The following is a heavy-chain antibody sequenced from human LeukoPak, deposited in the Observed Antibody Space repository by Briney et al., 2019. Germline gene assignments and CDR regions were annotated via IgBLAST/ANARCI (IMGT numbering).Heavy chain of an antibody. D-gene: IGHD2-15*01. CDR3: ARDSFPHLLGYYFDY. Sequence: GRSLRLSCAASRFTFSSYAMHWVRQAPGKGLEWVAVISYDGSNKYYADSVKGRFTISRDNSKNTLYLQMNSLRAEDTAVYYCARDSFPHLLGYYFDYWGQGTLVTVSS. CDR1: RFTFSSYA. V-gene: IGHV3-30-3*01. CDR2: ISYDGSNK. J-gene: IGHJ4*02.